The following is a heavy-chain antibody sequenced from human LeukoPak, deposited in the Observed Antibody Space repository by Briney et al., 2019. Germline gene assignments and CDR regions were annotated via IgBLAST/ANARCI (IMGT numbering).Heavy chain of an antibody. J-gene: IGHJ4*02. CDR3: AKGGWLQPNDY. V-gene: IGHV3-23*01. CDR1: GFSFSNSG. D-gene: IGHD5-24*01. CDR2: ISGSGTST. Sequence: GGSLRLSCAASGFSFSNSGVSWVRQAAGKGLEWVSDISGSGTSTYYADSVKGRFTISRDNSNNTLHLHMTSLRVEDTALYYCAKGGWLQPNDYWGQGTLVTVSS.